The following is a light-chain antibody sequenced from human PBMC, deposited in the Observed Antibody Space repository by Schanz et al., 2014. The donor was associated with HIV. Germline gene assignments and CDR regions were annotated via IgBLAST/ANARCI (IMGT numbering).Light chain of an antibody. CDR2: GAS. CDR3: QQRSDWPPEVT. Sequence: IVLTQSPDTLSLSPGDRVTLSCRASQSVSSSLAWYQQKPGQAPRLLIYGASTRATGVPARFSATGSGTDFTLTIDSLEPEDFAVYYCQQRSDWPPEVTFGQGTRLEIK. J-gene: IGKJ5*01. CDR1: QSVSSS. V-gene: IGKV3-11*01.